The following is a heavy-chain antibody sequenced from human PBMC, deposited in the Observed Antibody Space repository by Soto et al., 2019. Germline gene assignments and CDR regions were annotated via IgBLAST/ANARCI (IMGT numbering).Heavy chain of an antibody. D-gene: IGHD2-15*01. CDR3: VRTSLVVAAATREDY. J-gene: IGHJ4*02. CDR1: GFTFSSYW. Sequence: GGSLRLSCAASGFTFSSYWMHWVRQAPGKGLVWVSRINGDGSSTSYADSVKGRFTISRDNAKNTLYLQMNSLRAADTAVYYCVRTSLVVAAATREDYWGQGTLVTVSS. CDR2: INGDGSST. V-gene: IGHV3-74*01.